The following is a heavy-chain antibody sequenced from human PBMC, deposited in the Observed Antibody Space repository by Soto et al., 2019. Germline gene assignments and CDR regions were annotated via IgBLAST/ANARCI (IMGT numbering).Heavy chain of an antibody. Sequence: QVQLQESGPGLVKPSQTLSLTCTVSGGSISSGDYYWSWIRQPPGKGLEWIGYIYYSGSTYYNPSLKSRVTILVDTSKNQFSLKLSSVTAADTAVYYCAREGYYDSSGYYWFDPWGQGTLVTVSS. CDR3: AREGYYDSSGYYWFDP. D-gene: IGHD3-22*01. V-gene: IGHV4-30-4*01. J-gene: IGHJ5*02. CDR1: GGSISSGDYY. CDR2: IYYSGST.